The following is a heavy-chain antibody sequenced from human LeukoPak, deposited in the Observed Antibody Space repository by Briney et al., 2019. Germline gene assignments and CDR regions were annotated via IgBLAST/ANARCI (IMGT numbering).Heavy chain of an antibody. D-gene: IGHD3-16*02. V-gene: IGHV4-39*01. CDR2: IYYSGST. CDR1: VGSISSSSYY. CDR3: ATASGYTAENTNYYYYMDF. Sequence: SETLSLTCTVSVGSISSSSYYWGWIRQPPGKGLEWVGSIYYSGSTYYNPSLKSRVTISVDTSKNQFYLKLSSVTAADTAVYYCATASGYTAENTNYYYYMDFWGKGTTVTVSS. J-gene: IGHJ6*03.